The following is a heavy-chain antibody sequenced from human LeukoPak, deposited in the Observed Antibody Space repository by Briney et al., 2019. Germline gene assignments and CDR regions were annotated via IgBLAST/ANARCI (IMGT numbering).Heavy chain of an antibody. V-gene: IGHV3-30*18. Sequence: GGSLRLSCAASGFTFSSYGMHWVRQAPGKGLEWVAVISYDGSNKYYADPVKGRFTISRDNSKNTLYLQMNSLRAEDTAVYYCAKDRPRPEYYFDYWGQGTLVTVSS. J-gene: IGHJ4*02. CDR1: GFTFSSYG. CDR2: ISYDGSNK. CDR3: AKDRPRPEYYFDY.